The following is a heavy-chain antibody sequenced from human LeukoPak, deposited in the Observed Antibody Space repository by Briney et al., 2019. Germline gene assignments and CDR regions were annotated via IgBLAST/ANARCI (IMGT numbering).Heavy chain of an antibody. CDR3: AREARYYYDSSGYYTDYFDY. CDR1: GFTFSSYA. CDR2: ISGSGGST. J-gene: IGHJ4*02. D-gene: IGHD3-22*01. Sequence: GGSLKLSCAASGFTFSSYAMSWVRQAPGKGLEWVSAISGSGGSTYYADSVKGRFTISRDNSKNTLYLQMNSLRAEDTAVYYCAREARYYYDSSGYYTDYFDYWGQGTLVTVSS. V-gene: IGHV3-23*01.